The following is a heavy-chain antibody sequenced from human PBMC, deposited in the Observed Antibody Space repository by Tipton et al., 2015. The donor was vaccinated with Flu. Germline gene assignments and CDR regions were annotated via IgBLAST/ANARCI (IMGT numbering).Heavy chain of an antibody. CDR1: GGSISSGSYY. CDR3: ARGLGGNNPY. Sequence: TLSLTCTVSGGSISSGSYYWTWIRQPAGKGLEWIGRVYPSGSTNYNPSLKSRVTISVDMSTNQLSLHLRSVTAADTAVYYCARGLGGNNPYWGRGTLVTVSS. CDR2: VYPSGST. D-gene: IGHD1-14*01. V-gene: IGHV4-61*02. J-gene: IGHJ4*02.